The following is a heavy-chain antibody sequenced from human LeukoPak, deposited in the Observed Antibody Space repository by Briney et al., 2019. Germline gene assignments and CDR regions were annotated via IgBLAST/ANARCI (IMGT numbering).Heavy chain of an antibody. CDR3: ARVHTGYSSGWYPYFDY. CDR2: IYYSGST. CDR1: GGSISSYY. V-gene: IGHV4-59*01. J-gene: IGHJ4*02. Sequence: SETLSLTCTVSGGSISSYYWSWIRQPPGKGLEWIGYIYYSGSTNYNPSLESRVTISVDTSKNQFSLKRSSVTAADTAVYCCARVHTGYSSGWYPYFDYWGQGTLVTVSS. D-gene: IGHD6-19*01.